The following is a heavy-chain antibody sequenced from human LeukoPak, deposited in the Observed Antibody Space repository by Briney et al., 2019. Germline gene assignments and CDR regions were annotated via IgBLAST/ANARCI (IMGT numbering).Heavy chain of an antibody. D-gene: IGHD1-26*01. CDR1: GFTFSSYA. Sequence: GGSLRLSCAASGFTFSSYAMHWVRQAPGKGLEWVAVISYDGSNKYYADSVKGRFTISRDNSKNTLYLQMNSLRAEDTAVYYCAWSSYYYYYYMDVWGKGTTVTVSS. V-gene: IGHV3-30*04. J-gene: IGHJ6*03. CDR3: AWSSYYYYYYMDV. CDR2: ISYDGSNK.